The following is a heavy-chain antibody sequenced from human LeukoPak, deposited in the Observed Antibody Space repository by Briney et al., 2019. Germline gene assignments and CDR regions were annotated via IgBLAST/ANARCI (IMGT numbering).Heavy chain of an antibody. Sequence: PGGSLRLSCAASGFTFSSYSMNWVRQAPGKGLEWVSSISSSSSYIYYADSVKGRFTISRDNAKNSLYLQMNSLRAEDTAVYYCARDRTMVRGVIEESYYMDVWGKGTTVTISS. CDR2: ISSSSSYI. CDR3: ARDRTMVRGVIEESYYMDV. V-gene: IGHV3-21*01. J-gene: IGHJ6*03. CDR1: GFTFSSYS. D-gene: IGHD3-10*01.